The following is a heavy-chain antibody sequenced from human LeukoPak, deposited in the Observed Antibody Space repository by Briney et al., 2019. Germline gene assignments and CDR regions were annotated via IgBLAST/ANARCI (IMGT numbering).Heavy chain of an antibody. CDR3: ARESTTVAGTFDY. CDR2: IYYSGST. D-gene: IGHD6-19*01. J-gene: IGHJ4*02. V-gene: IGHV4-31*03. CDR1: GGSISSGGYY. Sequence: PSETLSLTCTVSGGSISSGGYYWSWIRQHPGKGLEWIGYIYYSGSTYYNPSLKSRVTISVDTSKNQFSLKLSSVTAADTAMYYCARESTTVAGTFDYWGQGTLVTVSS.